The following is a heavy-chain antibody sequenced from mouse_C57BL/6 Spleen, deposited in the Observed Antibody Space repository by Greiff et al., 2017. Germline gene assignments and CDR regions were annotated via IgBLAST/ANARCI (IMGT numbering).Heavy chain of an antibody. J-gene: IGHJ1*03. V-gene: IGHV6-6*01. CDR1: GFTFSDAW. CDR3: TRPGSSSYWYFDV. CDR2: IRNKANNPAT. Sequence: EVKLEESGGGLVQPGGSMTLSCAASGFTFSDAWMDWVRQSPEKGLEWVAEIRNKANNPATYYAESVKGRFTISRDDSKSSVYLQMNSLRAEDTGIYYCTRPGSSSYWYFDVWGTGTTVTVSS. D-gene: IGHD1-1*01.